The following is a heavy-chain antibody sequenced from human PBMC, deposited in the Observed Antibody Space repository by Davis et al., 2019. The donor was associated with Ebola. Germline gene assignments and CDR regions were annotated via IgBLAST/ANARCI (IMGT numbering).Heavy chain of an antibody. J-gene: IGHJ4*02. D-gene: IGHD2-15*01. CDR3: ARDMGVVVRRHFDY. CDR1: GGTFSSYA. Sequence: AASVKVSCKASGGTFSSYAISWVRQAPGQRLEWMGWINAGNGNTKYSQKFQSRVTITRDTSASTAYMELSSLRSEDTAVYYCARDMGVVVRRHFDYWGQGTLVTVSS. CDR2: INAGNGNT. V-gene: IGHV1-3*01.